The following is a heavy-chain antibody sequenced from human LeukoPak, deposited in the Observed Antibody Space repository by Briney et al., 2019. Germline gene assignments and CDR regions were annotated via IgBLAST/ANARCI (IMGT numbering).Heavy chain of an antibody. Sequence: SETLSLTCTVSGVSISDYYWTWIRQPPGKGLEWIGEINHSGITNYNPSLKSRVTISVDTSKNQFSLKLSSVTAADTAVYYCARGEDYYDQWYFDYWGQGTLVTVSS. CDR1: GVSISDYY. J-gene: IGHJ4*02. D-gene: IGHD3-22*01. V-gene: IGHV4-34*01. CDR2: INHSGIT. CDR3: ARGEDYYDQWYFDY.